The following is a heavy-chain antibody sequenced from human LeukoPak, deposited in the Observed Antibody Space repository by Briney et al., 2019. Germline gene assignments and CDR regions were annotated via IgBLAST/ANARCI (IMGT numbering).Heavy chain of an antibody. Sequence: SETLSLTCTVSGGSISSYYWSWIRQPPGKGLEWIGYIYYSGSTNYNPSLKSRVTISVDTSKNQFSLKLSSVTAADTALYYCARRGYADYYYGMDVWGQGTTVTVSS. D-gene: IGHD5-12*01. J-gene: IGHJ6*02. CDR2: IYYSGST. V-gene: IGHV4-59*08. CDR3: ARRGYADYYYGMDV. CDR1: GGSISSYY.